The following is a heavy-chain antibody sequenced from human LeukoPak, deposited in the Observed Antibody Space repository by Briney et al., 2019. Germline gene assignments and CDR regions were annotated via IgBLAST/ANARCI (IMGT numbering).Heavy chain of an antibody. J-gene: IGHJ4*02. Sequence: SETLSLTCAVSGGSISSGGYSWSWIRQPPGKGLEWIGYIYHSGSTYYNPSLKSRVTISVDRSKNQFSLKLSSVTAADTAVYYCARARLFFDYWGQRTLVTVSS. CDR2: IYHSGST. CDR3: ARARLFFDY. D-gene: IGHD2-15*01. CDR1: GGSISSGGYS. V-gene: IGHV4-30-2*01.